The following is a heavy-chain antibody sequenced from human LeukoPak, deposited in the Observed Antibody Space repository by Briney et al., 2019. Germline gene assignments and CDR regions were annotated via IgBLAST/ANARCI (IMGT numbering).Heavy chain of an antibody. V-gene: IGHV1-2*02. D-gene: IGHD3-9*01. CDR3: ARDRYYDILTGYYATYDY. CDR1: GYTFTGYY. J-gene: IGHJ4*02. Sequence: ASVKVSCKASGYTFTGYYMHWVRQAPGQGLEWMGWINPNSGGTNYAQKFQGRVTMTRDTSISTAYMELSRLRSDDTAVYYCARDRYYDILTGYYATYDYWGQGTLATVSS. CDR2: INPNSGGT.